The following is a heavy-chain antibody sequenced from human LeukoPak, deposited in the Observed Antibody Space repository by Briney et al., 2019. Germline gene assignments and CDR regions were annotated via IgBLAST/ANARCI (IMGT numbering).Heavy chain of an antibody. CDR2: INWNGGST. J-gene: IGHJ4*02. CDR1: GFTFDDYG. D-gene: IGHD3-22*01. V-gene: IGHV3-20*04. CDR3: ARGTYYYDSSGYFHYSDY. Sequence: PGGSLRPSCAASGFTFDDYGMSWVRQAPGKGLEWVSGINWNGGSTGYADSVKGRFTISRDNAKNSLYLQMNSLRAEDTALYYCARGTYYYDSSGYFHYSDYWGQGTLVTVSS.